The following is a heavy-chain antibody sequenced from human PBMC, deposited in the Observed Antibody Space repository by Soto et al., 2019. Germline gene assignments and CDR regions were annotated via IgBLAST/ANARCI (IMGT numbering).Heavy chain of an antibody. CDR1: GFTFSSYA. CDR3: VKRKWLGYVGRMGDY. V-gene: IGHV3-23*01. J-gene: IGHJ4*02. CDR2: ISGSTVDT. D-gene: IGHD6-19*01. Sequence: EVQLLESGGGLVQPGGSLRLSCAASGFTFSSYAMSWVRQAPGKGLEWVSGISGSTVDTYYADSVKDRFTISRDNSRHALYLRLNGLRAEDTAGYDCVKRKWLGYVGRMGDYWGQGTLVTVSS.